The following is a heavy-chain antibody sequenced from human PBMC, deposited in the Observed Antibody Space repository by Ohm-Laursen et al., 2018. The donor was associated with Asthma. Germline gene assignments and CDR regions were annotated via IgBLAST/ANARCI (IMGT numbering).Heavy chain of an antibody. CDR2: IYSGGST. J-gene: IGHJ6*02. CDR1: GFTVSSNY. V-gene: IGHV3-53*01. Sequence: SLRLSCTASGFTVSSNYMSWVRQAPGKGLEWVSVIYSGGSTYYADSVKGRFTISRDNSKNTLYLQMNSLRAEDTAVYYCARDRWEPGPWYYGMDVWGQGTTVTVSS. D-gene: IGHD1-26*01. CDR3: ARDRWEPGPWYYGMDV.